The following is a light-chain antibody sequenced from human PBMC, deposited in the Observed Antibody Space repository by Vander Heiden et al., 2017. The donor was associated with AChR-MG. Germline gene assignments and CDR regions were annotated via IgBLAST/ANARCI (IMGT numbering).Light chain of an antibody. CDR3: QQYSYSPRT. CDR2: GAS. V-gene: IGKV1-33*01. Sequence: QMTQSPTSLSASVGDRVTITCQASTDLQRSLNWYQVKTGVAPKLLITGASNLDTGVSTRFSGSGSGKEFTFTINSLQPEDIGTYYCQQYSYSPRTFGQGTKLEVK. CDR1: TDLQRS. J-gene: IGKJ2*01.